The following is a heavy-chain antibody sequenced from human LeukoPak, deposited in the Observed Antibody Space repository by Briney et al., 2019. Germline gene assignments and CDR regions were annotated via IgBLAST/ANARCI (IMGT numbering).Heavy chain of an antibody. CDR2: INPNSGGT. D-gene: IGHD3-22*01. V-gene: IGHV1-2*02. CDR1: GYTFTGYY. Sequence: GASVNVSCKASGYTFTGYYMHWVRQAPGQGLEWMGWINPNSGGTNYAQKFQGRVTMTRDTSISTAYMELSRLRSDDTAVYYCARDNYYDSSGYLFDYWGQGTLVTVSS. CDR3: ARDNYYDSSGYLFDY. J-gene: IGHJ4*02.